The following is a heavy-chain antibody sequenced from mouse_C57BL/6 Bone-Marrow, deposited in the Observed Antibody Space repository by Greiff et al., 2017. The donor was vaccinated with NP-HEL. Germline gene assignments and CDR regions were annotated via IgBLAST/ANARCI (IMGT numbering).Heavy chain of an antibody. CDR2: IYPRSGNT. Sequence: QVQLKESGAELARPGASVKLSCKASGYTFTSYGISWVKQRPGQGLEWIGEIYPRSGNTYYNEKFKGKATLTADKSSSTAYMELRSLTSEDSAVYFCARPGSYFDYWGQGTTLTVSS. D-gene: IGHD4-1*01. CDR1: GYTFTSYG. V-gene: IGHV1-81*01. CDR3: ARPGSYFDY. J-gene: IGHJ2*01.